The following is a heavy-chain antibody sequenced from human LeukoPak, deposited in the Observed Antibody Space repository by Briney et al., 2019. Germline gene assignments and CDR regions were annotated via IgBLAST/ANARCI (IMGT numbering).Heavy chain of an antibody. CDR1: GFTFSSYA. Sequence: GGSLRLSRAASGFTFSSYAMSWVRQAPGKGLECVSDISTSGGSTYYADSVKGRFTISRDNSKNTLYLQMNSLRAEDTAVYYCAKVVGPTPYFFDYWGQGTLVTVSS. CDR2: ISTSGGST. CDR3: AKVVGPTPYFFDY. V-gene: IGHV3-23*01. J-gene: IGHJ4*02. D-gene: IGHD1-26*01.